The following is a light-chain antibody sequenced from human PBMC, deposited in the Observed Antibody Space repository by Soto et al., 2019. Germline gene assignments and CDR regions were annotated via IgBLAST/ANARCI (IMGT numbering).Light chain of an antibody. V-gene: IGLV2-23*01. CDR1: SSDVGSYNL. Sequence: QSALTQPASVSGSPGQSITISCTGTSSDVGSYNLVSCYQQHPGKAPKLMISESNKRPSGVSNRFSGSKSGNTASLTISGLQSEDEADYYCCSYAGSSTPYVFGTGTKVTVL. CDR3: CSYAGSSTPYV. CDR2: ESN. J-gene: IGLJ1*01.